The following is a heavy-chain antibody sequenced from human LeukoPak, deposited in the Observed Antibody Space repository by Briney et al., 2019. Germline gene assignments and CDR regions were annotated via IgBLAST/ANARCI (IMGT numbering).Heavy chain of an antibody. CDR1: GGSISSGSYY. V-gene: IGHV4-61*02. J-gene: IGHJ6*03. Sequence: SETLSLTCTVSGGSISSGSYYWSWLRQPAGKGLEWIGRIYTSGSTNYNPSLKSRVTISVDTSKNQFSLKLSSVTAADTAVYYCARDGYSSGSKYYYYMDVWGKGTTVTVSS. D-gene: IGHD6-19*01. CDR2: IYTSGST. CDR3: ARDGYSSGSKYYYYMDV.